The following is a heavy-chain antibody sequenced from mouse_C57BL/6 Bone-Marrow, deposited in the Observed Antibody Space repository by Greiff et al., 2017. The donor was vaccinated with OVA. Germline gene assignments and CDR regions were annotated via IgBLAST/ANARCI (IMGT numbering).Heavy chain of an antibody. J-gene: IGHJ3*01. CDR2: IYPRSGNT. V-gene: IGHV1-81*01. CDR1: GYTFTSYG. D-gene: IGHD1-1*01. Sequence: QVQLQQSGAELARPGALVKLSCKASGYTFTSYGISWVKQRTGQGLEWIGEIYPRSGNTYYNEKFKGKATLTADKSSSTACMKLRSLTSGDSAVYFCAGRKVYYYASGCGAWFAYWGQETLVAVSA. CDR3: AGRKVYYYASGCGAWFAY.